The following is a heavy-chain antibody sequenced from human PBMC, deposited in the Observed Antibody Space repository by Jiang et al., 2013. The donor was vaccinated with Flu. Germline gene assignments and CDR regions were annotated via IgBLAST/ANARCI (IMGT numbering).Heavy chain of an antibody. Sequence: LLKPSETLSLTCTVSGGSISSYYWSWIRQPPGKGLEWIGSIYYSGSTYYNPSLKSRVTVSVDTSKNQFSLKLSSVTAADTAVYYCARHSLHGAPTYFDYWGQGTLVTVSS. V-gene: IGHV4-59*05. J-gene: IGHJ4*02. D-gene: IGHD3-16*01. CDR2: IYYSGST. CDR3: ARHSLHGAPTYFDY. CDR1: GGSISSYY.